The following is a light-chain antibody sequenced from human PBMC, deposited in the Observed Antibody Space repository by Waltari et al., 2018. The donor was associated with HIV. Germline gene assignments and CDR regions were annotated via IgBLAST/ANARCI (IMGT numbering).Light chain of an antibody. J-gene: IGLJ2*01. V-gene: IGLV2-14*01. CDR1: NSDVGDYNY. CDR3: SSYTSTSIPV. CDR2: EVS. Sequence: QSALTQPASVSGSPGQSITISCTGTNSDVGDYNYVSWYQQHPGKAPKLMIFEVSDRPSGVSNRFSGSKSGNTASLTISGLQADDEADYYCSSYTSTSIPVFGGGTKLTVL.